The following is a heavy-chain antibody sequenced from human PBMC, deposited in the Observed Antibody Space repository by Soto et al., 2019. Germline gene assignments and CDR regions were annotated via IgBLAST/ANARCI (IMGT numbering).Heavy chain of an antibody. D-gene: IGHD5-18*01. CDR3: ARDPPYSYGHGASR. CDR1: GGSISSGGYY. J-gene: IGHJ4*02. CDR2: IYYSGRT. V-gene: IGHV4-31*03. Sequence: QVQLQESGPGLVKPSQTLSLTCTVSGGSISSGGYYWTWIRQHPGKGLEWIGNIYYSGRTYYNPSLKSRVSISVDTSKNQFSLKLSSVTAADTAVYYCARDPPYSYGHGASRWGQGTLVTVSS.